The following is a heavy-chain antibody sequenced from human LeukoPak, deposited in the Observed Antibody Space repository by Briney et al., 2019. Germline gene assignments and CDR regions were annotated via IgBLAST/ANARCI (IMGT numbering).Heavy chain of an antibody. J-gene: IGHJ5*02. CDR3: ARDRHSSSARFDP. CDR1: GGSISSDY. D-gene: IGHD6-13*01. CDR2: IYYSGST. Sequence: SETLSLACTVSGGSISSDYWSWIRQPPGKGLEWIGYIYYSGSTNYNPSLKSRVTISVDTSKNQFSLKLSSVTAADTAVYYCARDRHSSSARFDPWGQGTLVTVSS. V-gene: IGHV4-59*01.